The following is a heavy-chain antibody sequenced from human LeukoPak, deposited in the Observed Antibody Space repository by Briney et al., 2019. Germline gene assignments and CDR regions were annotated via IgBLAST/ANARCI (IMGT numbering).Heavy chain of an antibody. D-gene: IGHD7-27*01. CDR3: AVRTGDLPYYLDY. Sequence: GGSLRLSCAASAFTFSSYGMGWVRQAPGKGLQWVSGLSGRGGRTYYADSVKGRFTISRDNSKNTLHLQMNSLRADDTAVYYCAVRTGDLPYYLDYWGQGTLVTVSS. CDR1: AFTFSSYG. V-gene: IGHV3-23*01. J-gene: IGHJ4*02. CDR2: LSGRGGRT.